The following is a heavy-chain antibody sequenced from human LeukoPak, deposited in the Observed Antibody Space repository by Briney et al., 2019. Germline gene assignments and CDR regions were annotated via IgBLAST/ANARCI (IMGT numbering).Heavy chain of an antibody. CDR2: IRFDGSTQ. D-gene: IGHD1-26*01. CDR3: ATETRGSYSEY. V-gene: IGHV3-30*02. Sequence: GGFLRLSCTAPGFTFSSSGMNWVRQAPGKGLEWVAFIRFDGSTQYYADSVKGRFTVFRDNSKNTLYLQMNSLRDEDTAVYYCATETRGSYSEYWGQGTLLTVSS. CDR1: GFTFSSSG. J-gene: IGHJ4*02.